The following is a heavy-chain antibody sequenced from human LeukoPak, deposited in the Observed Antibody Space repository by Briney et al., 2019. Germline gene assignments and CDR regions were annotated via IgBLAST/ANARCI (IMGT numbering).Heavy chain of an antibody. CDR1: GFTFSNYG. V-gene: IGHV3-33*01. Sequence: GGSLRLSCAASGFTFSNYGMHWVRQAPGKGLEWVALIWYDGSNKYYTDSVKGRLTISRDNSKDTLFLQMNSLRAEDTAVYYCAREGPRGNSQFDYWGQGTLVTASS. D-gene: IGHD2/OR15-2a*01. J-gene: IGHJ4*02. CDR3: AREGPRGNSQFDY. CDR2: IWYDGSNK.